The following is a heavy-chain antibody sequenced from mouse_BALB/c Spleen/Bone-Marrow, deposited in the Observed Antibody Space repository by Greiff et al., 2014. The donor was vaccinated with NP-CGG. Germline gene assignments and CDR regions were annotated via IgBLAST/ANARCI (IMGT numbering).Heavy chain of an antibody. CDR1: GFNIKDTY. CDR2: IDPANGNT. Sequence: VQLKESGAELVKPGASVKLSCTASGFNIKDTYMHWVKQRPEQGLEWIGRIDPANGNTKYDPKFQGKATITADTSSNTAYLQLSILTSEYTAVYFYSRYYYGSSLFDYWGQGTSLTVSS. D-gene: IGHD1-1*01. CDR3: SRYYYGSSLFDY. V-gene: IGHV14-3*02. J-gene: IGHJ2*02.